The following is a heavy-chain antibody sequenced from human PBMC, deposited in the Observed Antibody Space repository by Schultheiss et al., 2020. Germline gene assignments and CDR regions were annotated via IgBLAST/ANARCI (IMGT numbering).Heavy chain of an antibody. CDR3: AGHDCSSTSCSLYYYYYYMDV. D-gene: IGHD2-2*01. Sequence: SETLSLTCTVSGGSISSYYWSWIRQPPGKGLEWIGYIYYSGSTNYNPSLKSRVTISVDTSKNQFSLKLSSVTAADTAVYYCAGHDCSSTSCSLYYYYYYMDVWGKGTTVTVSS. J-gene: IGHJ6*03. CDR1: GGSISSYY. V-gene: IGHV4-59*01. CDR2: IYYSGST.